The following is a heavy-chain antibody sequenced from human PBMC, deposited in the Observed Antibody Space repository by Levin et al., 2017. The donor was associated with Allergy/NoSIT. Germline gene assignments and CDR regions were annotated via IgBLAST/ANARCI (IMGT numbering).Heavy chain of an antibody. J-gene: IGHJ5*02. CDR3: ARGRIAARPFYWFDP. V-gene: IGHV1-8*01. CDR2: MNPNSGNT. Sequence: ASVKVSCKASGYTFTSYDINWVRQATGQGLEWMGWMNPNSGNTGYAQKFQGRVTMTRNTSISTAYMELSSLRSEDTAVYYCARGRIAARPFYWFDPWGQGTLVTVSS. D-gene: IGHD6-6*01. CDR1: GYTFTSYD.